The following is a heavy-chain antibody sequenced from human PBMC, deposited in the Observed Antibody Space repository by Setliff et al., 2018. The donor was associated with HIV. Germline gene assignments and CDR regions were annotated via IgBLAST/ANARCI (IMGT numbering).Heavy chain of an antibody. Sequence: PSETLSLTCTVSGGSISSSYLTWIRQPPGKGLEWIGSVSNGGATNYNPSLKSRVSLSPDTSKTQFSLKLTSVTAADTAVYYCARATYTTLFGVLMGGGLQYWGPGTLVTVSS. D-gene: IGHD3-3*01. CDR1: GGSISSSY. CDR2: VSNGGAT. V-gene: IGHV4-59*01. J-gene: IGHJ4*02. CDR3: ARATYTTLFGVLMGGGLQY.